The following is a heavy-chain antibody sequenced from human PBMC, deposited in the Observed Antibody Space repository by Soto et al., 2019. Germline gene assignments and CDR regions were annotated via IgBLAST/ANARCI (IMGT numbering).Heavy chain of an antibody. V-gene: IGHV3-74*01. Sequence: GGSLRLSCATSGFPFSNYWMHWVRQAPGKGPVWVSRINEDESNTNYADSVKGRFTISRDNAKNTLYLQMNSLRAEDTAVYYCARGLFLDYWGQGTRVTVSS. CDR2: INEDESNT. J-gene: IGHJ4*02. CDR1: GFPFSNYW. CDR3: ARGLFLDY. D-gene: IGHD3-3*01.